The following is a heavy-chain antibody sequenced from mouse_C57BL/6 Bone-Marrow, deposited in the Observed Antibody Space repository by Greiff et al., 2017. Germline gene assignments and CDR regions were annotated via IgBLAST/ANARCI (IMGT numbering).Heavy chain of an antibody. Sequence: DVQLVESGGGLVKPGGSLKLSCAASGFTFSSYAMSWVRQTPEKRLEWVATISDGGSYTYYPDNVKGRFTISRDNAKNNLYLQMSHLKSEDTAMYYCARDRIDSSGLYAMDYWGQGTSVTVSS. CDR1: GFTFSSYA. J-gene: IGHJ4*01. D-gene: IGHD3-2*02. CDR3: ARDRIDSSGLYAMDY. V-gene: IGHV5-4*01. CDR2: ISDGGSYT.